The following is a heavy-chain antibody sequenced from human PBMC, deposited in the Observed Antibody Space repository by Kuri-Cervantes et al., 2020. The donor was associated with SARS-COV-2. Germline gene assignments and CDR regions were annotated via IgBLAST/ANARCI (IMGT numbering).Heavy chain of an antibody. CDR3: ARASRSYDFWSGYYQGAFDI. V-gene: IGHV3-21*01. Sequence: GESLKISCAASGFTFSSYAMSWVRQAPGKGLEWVSAISSSSSYIYYADSVKGRFTISRDNAKNSLYLQMNSLRAEDTAVYYCARASRSYDFWSGYYQGAFDIWGQGTMVTVSS. D-gene: IGHD3-3*01. J-gene: IGHJ3*02. CDR1: GFTFSSYA. CDR2: ISSSSSYI.